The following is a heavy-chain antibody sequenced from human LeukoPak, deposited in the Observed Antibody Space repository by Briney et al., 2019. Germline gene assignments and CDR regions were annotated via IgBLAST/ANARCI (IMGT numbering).Heavy chain of an antibody. D-gene: IGHD3-22*01. V-gene: IGHV4-39*01. CDR1: GGSISNSNYY. Sequence: SETLSLTCTVSGGSISNSNYYWGWSRQPPGKGLEWIGNIFYSGATYYNPSLKSRVTISVDTSKNQFSLKLSSVTAADTAVYNCARLCYYDSLYSIYYWGQGTLVTVSS. J-gene: IGHJ4*02. CDR3: ARLCYYDSLYSIYY. CDR2: IFYSGAT.